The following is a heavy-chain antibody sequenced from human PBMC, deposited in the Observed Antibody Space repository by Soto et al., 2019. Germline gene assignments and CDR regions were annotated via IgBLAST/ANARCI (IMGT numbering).Heavy chain of an antibody. V-gene: IGHV3-48*02. J-gene: IGHJ6*02. Sequence: PGGSLRLSCAASGFTFSSYSMNWVRQAPGKGLEWASYISSSSSTIYYADSVKGRFTISRDNAKNSLYLQMNSLRDEDTAVYYCARITILRGFYYYGMDVWGQGTMVKVSS. CDR2: ISSSSSTI. CDR3: ARITILRGFYYYGMDV. CDR1: GFTFSSYS. D-gene: IGHD4-17*01.